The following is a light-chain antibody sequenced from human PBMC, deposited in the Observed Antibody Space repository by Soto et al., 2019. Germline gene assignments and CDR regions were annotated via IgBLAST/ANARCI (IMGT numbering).Light chain of an antibody. Sequence: ENVLTQSPGTLSLSPGERATLSCRASQSIGSSYLAWYQQKPGHAPRLIIYGTSNRATGIPDRFSGSGSEPDVTLTISRLEPEDFAVYYCEQFDSSCLTFGHGIKVEIK. J-gene: IGKJ1*01. CDR1: QSIGSSY. V-gene: IGKV3-20*01. CDR2: GTS. CDR3: EQFDSSCLT.